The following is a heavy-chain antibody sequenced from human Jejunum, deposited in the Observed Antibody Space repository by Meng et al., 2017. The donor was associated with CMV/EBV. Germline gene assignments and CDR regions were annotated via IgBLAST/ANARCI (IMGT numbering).Heavy chain of an antibody. CDR2: IYTSGST. D-gene: IGHD6-19*01. Sequence: QLHLTEWGPGLGKPSETLSLTCSVSGGSMISYYWSWIRQPAGKGLEWIGHIYTSGSTNYSPSLKSRVTMSLDTAKNQFSLKVSSVTAADTAVYYCARLSKDGWSTFDYWGQGTLVTVSS. CDR1: GGSMISYY. J-gene: IGHJ4*02. CDR3: ARLSKDGWSTFDY. V-gene: IGHV4-4*07.